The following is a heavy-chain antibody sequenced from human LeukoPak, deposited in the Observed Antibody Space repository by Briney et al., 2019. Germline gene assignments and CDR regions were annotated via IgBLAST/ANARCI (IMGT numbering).Heavy chain of an antibody. CDR3: ARAGYSSSSITLGY. D-gene: IGHD6-6*01. J-gene: IGHJ4*02. V-gene: IGHV1-46*01. CDR2: INPSDGST. Sequence: ASVKVSCKASGYTFTNYYIHWVRQAPGQGLEWMGIINPSDGSTSYAQKFQGRVAVTRDTSTSTVYMELSSLRSEDTAVYYCARAGYSSSSITLGYWGQGTLVTVSS. CDR1: GYTFTNYY.